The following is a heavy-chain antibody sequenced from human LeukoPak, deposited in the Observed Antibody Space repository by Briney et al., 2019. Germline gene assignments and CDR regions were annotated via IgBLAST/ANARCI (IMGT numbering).Heavy chain of an antibody. CDR3: ARVAAAGKVLHYYYYYGMDV. J-gene: IGHJ6*02. D-gene: IGHD6-13*01. V-gene: IGHV3-11*01. Sequence: GGSLRLSCAASGFTFSDYYMSWIRQAPGKGLEWDSCISSSGSTIYYADSVKGRFTISRDSAKNSLYLQMNSLRAEDTAVYYCARVAAAGKVLHYYYYYGMDVWGQGTTVTVSS. CDR2: ISSSGSTI. CDR1: GFTFSDYY.